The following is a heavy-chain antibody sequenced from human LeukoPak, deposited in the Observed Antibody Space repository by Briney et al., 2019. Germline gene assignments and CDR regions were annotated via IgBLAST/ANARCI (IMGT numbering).Heavy chain of an antibody. CDR1: GYTLTELS. V-gene: IGHV1-24*01. CDR2: FDPEDGET. D-gene: IGHD2/OR15-2a*01. Sequence: ASVTVSCKVSGYTLTELSMHWVRQAPGKGLEWLGGFDPEDGETIYAQKFQGRVTMTEDTSTDTAYMELSILRSEDTSVYYCATVLILVRSWFDPWGQGTLVTVSS. CDR3: ATVLILVRSWFDP. J-gene: IGHJ5*02.